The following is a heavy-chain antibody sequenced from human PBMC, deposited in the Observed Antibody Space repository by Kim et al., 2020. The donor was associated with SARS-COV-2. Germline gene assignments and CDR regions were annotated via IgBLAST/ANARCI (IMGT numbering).Heavy chain of an antibody. CDR3: ARGTMVRGVIRRNYYYYGMDG. V-gene: IGHV1-69*13. CDR1: GGTFSSYA. D-gene: IGHD3-10*01. CDR2: IIPIFGTA. J-gene: IGHJ6*02. Sequence: SVKVSCKASGGTFSSYAISWVRQAPGQGLEWMGGIIPIFGTANYAQKFQGRVTITADESTSTAYMELSSLRSEDTAVYYCARGTMVRGVIRRNYYYYGMDGWGQGTSVTVSS.